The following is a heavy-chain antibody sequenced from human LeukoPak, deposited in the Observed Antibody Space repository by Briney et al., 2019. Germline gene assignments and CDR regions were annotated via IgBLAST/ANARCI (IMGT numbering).Heavy chain of an antibody. CDR3: ARFVGPATKQYFDY. D-gene: IGHD6-19*01. CDR2: ISGSGTYI. J-gene: IGHJ4*02. Sequence: GGSLRLSCAASGFTFSSYDMNWVRQAPGKGLEWVSAISGSGTYIYYAESVKGRFTISRDNAKNSLYLQMDSLRVEDTAVYYCARFVGPATKQYFDYWGQGTLVTVSS. V-gene: IGHV3-21*06. CDR1: GFTFSSYD.